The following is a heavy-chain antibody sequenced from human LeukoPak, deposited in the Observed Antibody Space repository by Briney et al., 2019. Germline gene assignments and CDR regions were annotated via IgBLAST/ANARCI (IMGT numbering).Heavy chain of an antibody. CDR3: ANQPLASGYSGYDFSY. J-gene: IGHJ4*02. CDR2: ISYDGSNK. V-gene: IGHV3-30*18. CDR1: GFTFGSYG. D-gene: IGHD5-12*01. Sequence: GGSLRLSCAASGFTFGSYGMHWVRQAPGKGLEWVAVISYDGSNKYYADSVKGRFTISRDNSKNTLYLQMNSLRAEDTAVHYCANQPLASGYSGYDFSYWGQGTLVTVSS.